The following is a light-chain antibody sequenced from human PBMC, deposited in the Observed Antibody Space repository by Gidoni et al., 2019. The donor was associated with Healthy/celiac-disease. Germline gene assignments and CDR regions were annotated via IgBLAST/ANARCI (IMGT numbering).Light chain of an antibody. CDR1: HGISSY. Sequence: AIQMTQSPSSFSASTGDRVTITCRASHGISSYLAWYQQKPGKAPKLLIYAASTLQSGVTSRVRGSGSGIDFTLTISCLQSEDFATYYCQQYYSYPRTFGQGTKVEIK. V-gene: IGKV1-8*01. CDR2: AAS. CDR3: QQYYSYPRT. J-gene: IGKJ1*01.